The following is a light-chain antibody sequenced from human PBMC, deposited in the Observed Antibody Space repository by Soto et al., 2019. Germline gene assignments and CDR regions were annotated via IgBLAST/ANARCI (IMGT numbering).Light chain of an antibody. CDR3: QQYNAWPRT. Sequence: EIVVKQSPATLSVSPGERATLSCRASQSVSSNLAWNEQKPGQDHRLLISGASTRATGIPARFSGSGSGTEFTLTIASLQSEDFAVYYCQQYNAWPRTFGQGTKVEIK. CDR2: GAS. CDR1: QSVSSN. V-gene: IGKV3-15*01. J-gene: IGKJ1*01.